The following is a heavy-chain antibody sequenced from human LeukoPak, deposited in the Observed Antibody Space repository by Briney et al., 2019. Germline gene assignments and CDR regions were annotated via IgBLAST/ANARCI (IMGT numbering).Heavy chain of an antibody. CDR1: GGSFSGYY. CDR2: IYHSGST. CDR3: AREIVVVPAAYDY. J-gene: IGHJ4*02. V-gene: IGHV4-38-2*02. D-gene: IGHD2-2*01. Sequence: SETLSLICAVYGGSFSGYYWGWIRQHPGKGLGWIGSIYHSGSTYYNPSLKSRVTISVDTSKNQCSLKLSSVTATDTAVYYCAREIVVVPAAYDYWGQGTLVTVSS.